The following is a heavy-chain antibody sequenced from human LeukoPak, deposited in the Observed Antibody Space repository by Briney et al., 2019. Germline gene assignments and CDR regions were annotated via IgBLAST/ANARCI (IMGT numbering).Heavy chain of an antibody. CDR3: ARVKGYDYVWGSLPI. V-gene: IGHV1-2*02. Sequence: ASVKVSCKASGYTFTGYYMHWVRQAPGQGLEWMGWINPNSGSTNYAQKFQGRVTMTRDTSISTAYMELSRLRSDDTAVYYCARVKGYDYVWGSLPIWGQGTLVTVSS. D-gene: IGHD3-16*01. CDR1: GYTFTGYY. CDR2: INPNSGST. J-gene: IGHJ4*02.